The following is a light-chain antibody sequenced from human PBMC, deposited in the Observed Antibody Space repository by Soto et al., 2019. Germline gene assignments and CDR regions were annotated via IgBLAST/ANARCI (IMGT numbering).Light chain of an antibody. CDR1: SSDVGAYNY. CDR3: SSYTSATTYV. V-gene: IGLV2-14*01. J-gene: IGLJ1*01. Sequence: QSALTQPASVSGSPGQSITISCTGTSSDVGAYNYDSWYQQYPGEAPKVIIYDVSHRPEGVSNRFSGSKSGNTASLTISGLQTQDEAEYYCSSYTSATTYVFGTGTKVTVL. CDR2: DVS.